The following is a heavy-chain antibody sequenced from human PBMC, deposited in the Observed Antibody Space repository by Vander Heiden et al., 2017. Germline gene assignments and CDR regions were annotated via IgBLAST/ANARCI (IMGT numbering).Heavy chain of an antibody. CDR2: ISRSGDST. Sequence: DVQLLESGGGLVPPGGSLSLSCAASGFRFSSFVMSWVRQAPGKGREWVSLISRSGDSTQYADPVKGRFTISRDNSKNMLYLQMNTLRAEDTAVYYCAKDDGGTFLTSYESWGQGTLVTVSS. D-gene: IGHD1-1*01. CDR1: GFRFSSFV. V-gene: IGHV3-23*01. J-gene: IGHJ5*02. CDR3: AKDDGGTFLTSYES.